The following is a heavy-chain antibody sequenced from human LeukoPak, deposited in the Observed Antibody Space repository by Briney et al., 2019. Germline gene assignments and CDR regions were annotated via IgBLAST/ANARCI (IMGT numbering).Heavy chain of an antibody. CDR3: AKDLPSRLRYFDWLFDY. D-gene: IGHD3-9*01. CDR1: GFTFTIYW. J-gene: IGHJ4*02. CDR2: IKQDRSEK. Sequence: GGSLRLSCAASGFTFTIYWMSWVRQAPGKGLELVANIKQDRSEKYYVDSVKGRFTISRDNAKDSLYLQMNILRAEDTAVYYCAKDLPSRLRYFDWLFDYWGQGTLVTVSS. V-gene: IGHV3-7*01.